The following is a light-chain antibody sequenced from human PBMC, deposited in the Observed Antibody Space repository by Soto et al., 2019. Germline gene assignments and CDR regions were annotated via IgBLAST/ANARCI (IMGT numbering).Light chain of an antibody. J-gene: IGKJ4*01. CDR3: LQGDSFPLT. CDR2: AAS. CDR1: QDISSC. V-gene: IGKV1-12*01. Sequence: DIKMTQSPSSVSASVGDRVTITCRASQDISSCLAWFQHKPGDAPSLLIYAASSLHTGVPSRFSGTGSGTESALTINSLQPEDFATYYCLQGDSFPLTFGGGTKVEIK.